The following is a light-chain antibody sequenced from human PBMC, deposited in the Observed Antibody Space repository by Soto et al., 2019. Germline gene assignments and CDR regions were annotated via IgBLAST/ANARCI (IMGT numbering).Light chain of an antibody. CDR2: KND. J-gene: IGLJ2*01. CDR1: SSNIGSNY. Sequence: QSVLTQPPSASGTPGQRVTISCSGSSSNIGSNYVYWYQQLPGTAPKLLIYKNDQRPSGVPDRFSGSKSGTSASLAISGLRSEDEGDYFCAAWDDRLSSAVFGGGTKLTVL. CDR3: AAWDDRLSSAV. V-gene: IGLV1-47*01.